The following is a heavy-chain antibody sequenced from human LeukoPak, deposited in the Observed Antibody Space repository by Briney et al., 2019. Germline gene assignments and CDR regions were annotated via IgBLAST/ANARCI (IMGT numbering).Heavy chain of an antibody. J-gene: IGHJ6*02. CDR2: IYYSGST. Sequence: SETLSLTCTVSGGSISSYYWSWIRQPPGKGLEWIGYIYYSGSTNYNPSLKSRVTISVDTSKNQFSLKLSSVTAADTAVYYCARGFGGYYYGMDVWGQGTTVTVSS. CDR3: ARGFGGYYYGMDV. D-gene: IGHD2-15*01. V-gene: IGHV4-59*08. CDR1: GGSISSYY.